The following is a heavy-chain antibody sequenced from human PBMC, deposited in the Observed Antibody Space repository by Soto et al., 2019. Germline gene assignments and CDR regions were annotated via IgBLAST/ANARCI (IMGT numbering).Heavy chain of an antibody. CDR3: AKDEPIFAATATGFDP. V-gene: IGHV3-23*01. J-gene: IGHJ5*02. Sequence: GGSLRLSCAASGFTFSSYAMSWVRQAPGKGLEWVSAISGSGGSTYYADSVKGRFTISRDNSKNTLYLQMNSLRAEDTAVYYCAKDEPIFAATATGFDPWGQGTLVTVSS. CDR2: ISGSGGST. CDR1: GFTFSSYA. D-gene: IGHD3-3*01.